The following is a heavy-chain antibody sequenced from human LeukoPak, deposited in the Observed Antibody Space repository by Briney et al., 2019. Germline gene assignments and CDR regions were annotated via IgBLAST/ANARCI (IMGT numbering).Heavy chain of an antibody. Sequence: PSQTLSLTCTVSGGSIRSGSYYWSWIRQPAGTGLEWIGRIYTSGSTNYNPSLKSRVTISVDTSKNQFSLKLSSVTAADTAVYYCARDLWGSGIDNWGQGTLVTVSS. D-gene: IGHD3-10*01. CDR2: IYTSGST. V-gene: IGHV4-61*02. J-gene: IGHJ4*02. CDR1: GGSIRSGSYY. CDR3: ARDLWGSGIDN.